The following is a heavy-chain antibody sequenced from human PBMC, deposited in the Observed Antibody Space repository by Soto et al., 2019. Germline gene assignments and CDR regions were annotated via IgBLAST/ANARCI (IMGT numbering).Heavy chain of an antibody. Sequence: ASVKVSCKASGGTFSSYAISWVRQAPGQGLEWMGWISAYNGNTNYAQKLQGRVTMTTDTSTSTAYMELRSLRSDDTAVYYCARDHSAVTTGYWGQGTLVTVSS. D-gene: IGHD4-17*01. CDR2: ISAYNGNT. J-gene: IGHJ4*02. CDR1: GGTFSSYA. CDR3: ARDHSAVTTGY. V-gene: IGHV1-18*01.